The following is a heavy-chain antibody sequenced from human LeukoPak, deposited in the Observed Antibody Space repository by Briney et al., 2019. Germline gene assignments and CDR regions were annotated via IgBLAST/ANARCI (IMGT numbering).Heavy chain of an antibody. D-gene: IGHD1-26*01. J-gene: IGHJ4*02. Sequence: SQTLSLTCTVSGGSISSGGYYWSWIRQHPGKGLEWIGYIYYSGSTYYNPSLKSRVTISVDTSKNQFSLKLSSVTAADTAVYYCASTTYYSRSYRPNFDYWGQGTLVTVSS. V-gene: IGHV4-31*03. CDR1: GGSISSGGYY. CDR2: IYYSGST. CDR3: ASTTYYSRSYRPNFDY.